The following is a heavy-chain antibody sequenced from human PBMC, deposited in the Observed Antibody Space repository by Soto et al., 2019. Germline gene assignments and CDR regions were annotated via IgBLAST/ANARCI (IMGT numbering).Heavy chain of an antibody. D-gene: IGHD4-17*01. Sequence: PGGSLRLSCTGSGFTVSSNYISWVRQAPGKGLEWVSVLYIGGSTYYTDSVKGRFTISRDNSKNTLYLQMNSLRAEDTAVYYCAPGSVKYYFDYWGQGTLVTVSS. V-gene: IGHV3-66*01. J-gene: IGHJ4*02. CDR2: LYIGGST. CDR3: APGSVKYYFDY. CDR1: GFTVSSNY.